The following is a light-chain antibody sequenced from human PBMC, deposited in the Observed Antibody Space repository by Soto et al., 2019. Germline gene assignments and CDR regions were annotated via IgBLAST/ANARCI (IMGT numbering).Light chain of an antibody. CDR1: QSVSSSY. Sequence: EIVLTQSPGTLSLSPGERATLSCRASQSVSSSYLAWYQQKPGQAPSLLIYGASSRATGIPDRFSGSGSGTDFTLTIRRLEPEDFAVYYCQQYGASPYTFGQGTKVETK. J-gene: IGKJ2*01. CDR2: GAS. CDR3: QQYGASPYT. V-gene: IGKV3-20*01.